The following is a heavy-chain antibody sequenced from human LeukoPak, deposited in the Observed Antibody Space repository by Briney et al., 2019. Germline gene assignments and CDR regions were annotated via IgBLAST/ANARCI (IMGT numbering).Heavy chain of an antibody. Sequence: SETLSLTCTVSGGSISSGSYYWSWIRQPAGKGLEWIGRIYTSGSTNYNPSLKSRVTISVDTSKNQFSLKLSSVTAADTAVYYCASKETYATGAFDIWGQGTMVTVSS. J-gene: IGHJ3*02. CDR3: ASKETYATGAFDI. D-gene: IGHD1-14*01. V-gene: IGHV4-61*02. CDR2: IYTSGST. CDR1: GGSISSGSYY.